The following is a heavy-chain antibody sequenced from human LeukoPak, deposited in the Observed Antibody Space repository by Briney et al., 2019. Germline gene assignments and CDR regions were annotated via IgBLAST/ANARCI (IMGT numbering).Heavy chain of an antibody. D-gene: IGHD3-10*01. Sequence: GGSLRLSCAASGFTLSSYSMHWVRQARGKGLEGVAFIRYDGSNKYYADSVKGRFTISRDNSKTTLYLQMTSLRAEDRAVYYCAKSWGSGSSIYYYYMDVWGKGTTVTISS. CDR1: GFTLSSYS. CDR3: AKSWGSGSSIYYYYMDV. J-gene: IGHJ6*03. CDR2: IRYDGSNK. V-gene: IGHV3-30*02.